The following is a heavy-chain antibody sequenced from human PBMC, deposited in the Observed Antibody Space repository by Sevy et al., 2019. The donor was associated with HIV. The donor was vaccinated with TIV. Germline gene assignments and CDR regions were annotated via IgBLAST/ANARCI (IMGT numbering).Heavy chain of an antibody. CDR1: GFTFSDYY. V-gene: IGHV3-11*01. Sequence: GGSLRLSCAASGFTFSDYYMSWIRQAPGKGLEWVSYISSSGSTIYYADSVKGRFTISRDNAKNSLYLQMNSLRAEDTAVYYWARAEYSNDEGFDYWGQGTLVTVSS. J-gene: IGHJ4*02. CDR3: ARAEYSNDEGFDY. D-gene: IGHD6-6*01. CDR2: ISSSGSTI.